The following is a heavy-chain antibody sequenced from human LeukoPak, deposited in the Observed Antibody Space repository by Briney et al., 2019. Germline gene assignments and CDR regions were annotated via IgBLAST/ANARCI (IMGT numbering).Heavy chain of an antibody. D-gene: IGHD3-10*01. J-gene: IGHJ6*03. CDR3: GKAGRGGAITMVRGVKGDYYYMDV. Sequence: GRSLRLSCAASGFTFSSYGMSWVRQAPGKGLEWVSAISGSGGRTYYADSVKGRFTISRDNSKNTLDLQMNSVSAEDTAVYCWGKAGRGGAITMVRGVKGDYYYMDVWGKGTTVTISS. CDR2: ISGSGGRT. CDR1: GFTFSSYG. V-gene: IGHV3-23*01.